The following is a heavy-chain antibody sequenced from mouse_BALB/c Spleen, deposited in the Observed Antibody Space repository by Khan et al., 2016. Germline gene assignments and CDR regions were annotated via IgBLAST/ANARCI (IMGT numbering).Heavy chain of an antibody. Sequence: QMQLEESGPGLVQPSQNLSITCTVSGFSLSTYGVHWIRQSPGEGLEWLGVIWSGGNTDYNAAFISRLSITKDNSKSQVFFKMNSLQPNDTAIYYCARSGPDGCFAVWGAGTPVTVSS. CDR2: IWSGGNT. CDR3: ARSGPDGCFAV. J-gene: IGHJ1*01. CDR1: GFSLSTYG. V-gene: IGHV2-2*02.